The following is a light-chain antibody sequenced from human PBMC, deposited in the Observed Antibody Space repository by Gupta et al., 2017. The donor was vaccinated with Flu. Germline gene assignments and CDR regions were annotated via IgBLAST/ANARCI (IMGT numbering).Light chain of an antibody. CDR3: QQHYSSPQIT. Sequence: DIVMNQSPDSLAGSLGERATINCKSSRSVLNSSNNKNCLSWYQQKPGQPPKLLIHWASTRESGVPDRFSGSGSGTDFTLTISTLQAEDVAVYYCQQHYSSPQITFGQGTRLEIK. CDR2: WAS. J-gene: IGKJ5*01. V-gene: IGKV4-1*01. CDR1: RSVLNSSNNKNC.